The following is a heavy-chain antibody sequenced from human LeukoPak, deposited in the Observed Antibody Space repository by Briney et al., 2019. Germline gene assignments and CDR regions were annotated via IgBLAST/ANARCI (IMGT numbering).Heavy chain of an antibody. Sequence: GGSLRLSCAASGFSFNNYAMSWVRQAPGKGLEWVSHISSSGGSTLYADSVKGRFTFSRDNSKNTLYLQMNSLRVEVTAVYYCVKGRGNWPSCFEYWGQGTLVTVSS. V-gene: IGHV3-23*01. CDR1: GFSFNNYA. CDR2: ISSSGGST. J-gene: IGHJ4*02. D-gene: IGHD1-1*01. CDR3: VKGRGNWPSCFEY.